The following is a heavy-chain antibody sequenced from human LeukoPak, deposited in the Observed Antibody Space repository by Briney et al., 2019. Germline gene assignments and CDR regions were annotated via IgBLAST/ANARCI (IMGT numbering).Heavy chain of an antibody. CDR2: ISWDGGST. CDR3: AKDRAGLCSGGSCSMGY. J-gene: IGHJ4*02. Sequence: KSGGSLRLSCAASGFTFDDYTMHWVRQAPGKGLEWVSLISWDGGSTYYADSVKGRFTISRDNSKNSLYLQMNSLRTEDTALYYCAKDRAGLCSGGSCSMGYWGQGTLVTVSS. CDR1: GFTFDDYT. V-gene: IGHV3-43*01. D-gene: IGHD2-15*01.